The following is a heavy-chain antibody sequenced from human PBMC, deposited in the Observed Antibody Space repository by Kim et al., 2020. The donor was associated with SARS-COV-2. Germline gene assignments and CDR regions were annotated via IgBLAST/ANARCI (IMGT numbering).Heavy chain of an antibody. Sequence: ANAVKSRFTIARDNSKNTQYLQMNSLRAEDTAVYYCASVSGGYYNPVDYWGQGTLVTVSS. V-gene: IGHV3-30*01. J-gene: IGHJ4*02. CDR3: ASVSGGYYNPVDY. D-gene: IGHD1-26*01.